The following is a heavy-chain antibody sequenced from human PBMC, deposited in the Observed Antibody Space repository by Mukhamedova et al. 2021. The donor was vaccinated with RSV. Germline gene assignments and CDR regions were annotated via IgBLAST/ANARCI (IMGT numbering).Heavy chain of an antibody. J-gene: IGHJ6*02. V-gene: IGHV3-74*01. Sequence: SYADSVKGRFTISRDNAKNTLYLQMNSLRAEDTAVYYCARVAYSSSWSYYYYYGMDVWGQGTTVTVSS. D-gene: IGHD6-13*01. CDR3: ARVAYSSSWSYYYYYGMDV.